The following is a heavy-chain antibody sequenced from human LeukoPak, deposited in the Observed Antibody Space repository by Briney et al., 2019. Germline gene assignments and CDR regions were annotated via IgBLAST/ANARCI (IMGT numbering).Heavy chain of an antibody. CDR2: ISISSSYI. CDR3: ASSVATIRDFDI. V-gene: IGHV3-21*01. Sequence: GGSLRLSCAASGFTFSSYSLNWVRQAPRKGLDWVSSISISSSYIYYPDSVKGRFTISRENAKKSLYMQMNSLGAEDTAVYYCASSVATIRDFDIWGQGTMVTVSS. CDR1: GFTFSSYS. J-gene: IGHJ3*02. D-gene: IGHD5-12*01.